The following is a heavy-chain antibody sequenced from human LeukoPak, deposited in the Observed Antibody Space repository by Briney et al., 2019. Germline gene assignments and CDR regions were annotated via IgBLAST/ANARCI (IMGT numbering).Heavy chain of an antibody. J-gene: IGHJ3*02. V-gene: IGHV3-30-3*01. CDR3: AKETQTHAFDI. Sequence: GGSLRLSCAASGFTFSSYAMYWVRQAPGKGLEWVAVISYDGSNKYYADSVRGRFTISRDNSKNTLYLQMNSLRAEDTAVYYCAKETQTHAFDIWGQGTMVTVSS. CDR1: GFTFSSYA. CDR2: ISYDGSNK.